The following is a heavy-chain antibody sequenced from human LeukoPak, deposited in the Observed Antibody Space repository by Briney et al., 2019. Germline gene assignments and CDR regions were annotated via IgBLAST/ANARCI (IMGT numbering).Heavy chain of an antibody. CDR3: ARDKLGVDY. Sequence: GGSLRLSCAASGFTFSSYSMNWVRQAPGKGLEWVSYISSSSSTIYYADSVKGRFTISRDNAKNSLYLQMNSLRAEDTAVYYCARDKLGVDYWGQGTLVTVSS. D-gene: IGHD3-16*01. CDR1: GFTFSSYS. V-gene: IGHV3-48*04. J-gene: IGHJ4*02. CDR2: ISSSSSTI.